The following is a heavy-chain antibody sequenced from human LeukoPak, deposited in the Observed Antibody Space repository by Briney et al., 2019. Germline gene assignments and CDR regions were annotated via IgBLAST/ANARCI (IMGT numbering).Heavy chain of an antibody. J-gene: IGHJ5*02. Sequence: SGTLSLTCAVAAGSISSSNWWSWVRQPPGKGLEWIGEIYHSGSTNYNPSLKSRVTISVDKSKNQFSLKLSSVTAADTAVYYCARDIAAAGPFDRWGQGTLVTVSS. CDR3: ARDIAAAGPFDR. CDR1: AGSISSSNW. CDR2: IYHSGST. D-gene: IGHD6-13*01. V-gene: IGHV4-4*02.